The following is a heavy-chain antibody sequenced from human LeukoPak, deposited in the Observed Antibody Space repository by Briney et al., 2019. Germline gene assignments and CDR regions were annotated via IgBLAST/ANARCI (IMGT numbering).Heavy chain of an antibody. Sequence: GGSLRLSCAASGFTFTDYWMTWVRQAPGKGLEWVANINRDGSEKYYVDSVRGRFTISRDNAKNSLYLQMNSLRAEDTAVFYCARGRGVGVWGKGTTVTVSS. CDR2: INRDGSEK. D-gene: IGHD5-12*01. CDR1: GFTFTDYW. J-gene: IGHJ6*04. V-gene: IGHV3-7*01. CDR3: ARGRGVGV.